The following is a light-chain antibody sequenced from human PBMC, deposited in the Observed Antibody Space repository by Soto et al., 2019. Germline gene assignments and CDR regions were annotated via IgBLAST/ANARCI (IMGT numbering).Light chain of an antibody. Sequence: VVTKSPGSLSLYPGEGSPLSCRASETIKKNYLAWYQQQPGQAPRLLIYAASRRATGIPDRFSGGGSGTDFTLTISRLEPEDIAVFYCQEYAESPITVGQGTRLEI. CDR3: QEYAESPIT. V-gene: IGKV3-20*01. CDR2: AAS. J-gene: IGKJ5*01. CDR1: ETIKKNY.